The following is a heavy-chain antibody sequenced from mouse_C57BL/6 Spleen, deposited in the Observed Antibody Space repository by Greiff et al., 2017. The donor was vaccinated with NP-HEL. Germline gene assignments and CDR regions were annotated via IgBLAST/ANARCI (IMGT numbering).Heavy chain of an antibody. Sequence: EVKVQQSGPELVKPGASVKISCKASGYSFTDYNMNWVKQSNGKSLEWIGVINPNYGTTSYNQKFKGKATLTVDQSSSTAYMQLNSLTSEDSAVYYCAREEPLSPRGYFDVWGTGTTVTVSS. CDR2: INPNYGTT. CDR1: GYSFTDYN. J-gene: IGHJ1*03. D-gene: IGHD1-1*02. CDR3: AREEPLSPRGYFDV. V-gene: IGHV1-39*01.